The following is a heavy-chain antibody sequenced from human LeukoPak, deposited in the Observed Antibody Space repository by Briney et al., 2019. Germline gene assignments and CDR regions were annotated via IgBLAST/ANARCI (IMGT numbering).Heavy chain of an antibody. CDR3: ARKTGDC. V-gene: IGHV3-7*01. J-gene: IGHJ4*02. Sequence: GGSLRLSCAAPGFSFSSNWMGWVRQAPGKGLEWVAHIKRDGSQKYYLDSVKGRFTISRDNAKNSLYLQMNSLRVEDTAVYYCARKTGDCWGQGTLVIVSS. CDR1: GFSFSSNW. CDR2: IKRDGSQK. D-gene: IGHD1-14*01.